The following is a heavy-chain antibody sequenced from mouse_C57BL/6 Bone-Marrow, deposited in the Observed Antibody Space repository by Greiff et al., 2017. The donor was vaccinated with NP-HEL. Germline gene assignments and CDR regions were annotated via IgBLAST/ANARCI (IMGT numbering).Heavy chain of an antibody. J-gene: IGHJ3*01. CDR2: IDPSDSYT. CDR1: GYTFTSYW. V-gene: IGHV1-59*01. CDR3: AGGGAWIAY. Sequence: QVQLQQSGAELVRPGTSVKLSCKASGYTFTSYWMHWVKQRPGQGLEWIGVIDPSDSYTNYNQKFKGKATLTVDTSSSTAYMQLSSLTSEDSAVYYCAGGGAWIAYWGQGTLVTVSA.